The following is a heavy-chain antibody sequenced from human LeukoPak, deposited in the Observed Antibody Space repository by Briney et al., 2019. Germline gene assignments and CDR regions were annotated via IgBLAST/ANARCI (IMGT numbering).Heavy chain of an antibody. CDR1: GFTFSSYA. J-gene: IGHJ4*02. Sequence: PGRSLRLSCAASGFTFSSYAMHWVRQAPGKGLEWVAVISYDGSNKYYADSVKGRFTISGDNSKNTLYLQMNSLRAEDTAVYYCARDLASGHHDYWGQGTLVTVSS. V-gene: IGHV3-30-3*01. D-gene: IGHD6-19*01. CDR3: ARDLASGHHDY. CDR2: ISYDGSNK.